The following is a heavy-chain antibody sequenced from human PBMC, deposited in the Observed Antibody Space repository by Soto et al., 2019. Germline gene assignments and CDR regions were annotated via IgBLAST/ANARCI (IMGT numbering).Heavy chain of an antibody. CDR3: AHNPDERYCSGGSCYSRYYYYYYMDV. D-gene: IGHD2-15*01. Sequence: SGPTLVNPTQTLTLTCTFSGFSLSTSGVGVGWIRQPPGKALEWLALIYWDDDKRYSPSLKSRLTITKDNSKNQVVLTKTNMGPLDNATYYCAHNPDERYCSGGSCYSRYYYYYYMDVWGKGTTVTVSS. CDR2: IYWDDDK. J-gene: IGHJ6*03. V-gene: IGHV2-5*02. CDR1: GFSLSTSGVG.